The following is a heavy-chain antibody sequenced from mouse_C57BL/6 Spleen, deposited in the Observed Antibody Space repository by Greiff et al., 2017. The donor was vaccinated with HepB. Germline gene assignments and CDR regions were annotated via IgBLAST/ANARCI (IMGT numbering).Heavy chain of an antibody. CDR3: ARGNLYYAMDY. Sequence: QVHVKQSGAELVKPGASVKISCKASGYAFSSYWMNWVKQRPGKGLEWIGQIYPGDGDTNYNGKFKGKATLTADKSSSTAYMQLSSLTSEDSAVYFCARGNLYYAMDYWGQGTSVTVSS. CDR1: GYAFSSYW. V-gene: IGHV1-80*01. J-gene: IGHJ4*01. CDR2: IYPGDGDT.